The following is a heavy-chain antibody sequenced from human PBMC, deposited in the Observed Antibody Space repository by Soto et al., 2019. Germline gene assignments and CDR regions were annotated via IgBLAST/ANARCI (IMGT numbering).Heavy chain of an antibody. CDR1: GGSIGSYH. CDR3: ARDTVLTGMFDL. D-gene: IGHD4-17*01. J-gene: IGHJ5*02. CDR2: VYYTGTT. V-gene: IGHV4-59*01. Sequence: WETLSLTCTVSGGSIGSYHWSWVRQPPGKGLERIASVYYTGTTNYNPSLGSRVTISIDAPENQISLKLTSVTAADTAFYYCARDTVLTGMFDLWGQGTLVTVSS.